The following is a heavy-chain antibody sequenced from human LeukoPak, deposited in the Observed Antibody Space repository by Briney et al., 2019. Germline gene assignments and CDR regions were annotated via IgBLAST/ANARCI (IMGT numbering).Heavy chain of an antibody. J-gene: IGHJ3*02. D-gene: IGHD3-22*01. CDR2: IYTSGST. CDR1: GGSISSYY. V-gene: IGHV4-4*07. Sequence: SETLSLTCTVSGGSISSYYWSWIRQPAGKGLEWIGRIYTSGSTNYNPSLKSRVTISVDRSKNQFSLKLSSVTAADTAVYYRARFNGYYYAYAFDIWGQGTMVTVSS. CDR3: ARFNGYYYAYAFDI.